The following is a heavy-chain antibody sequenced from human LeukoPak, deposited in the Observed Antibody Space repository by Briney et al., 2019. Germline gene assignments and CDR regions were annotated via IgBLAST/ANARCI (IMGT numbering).Heavy chain of an antibody. J-gene: IGHJ5*02. CDR1: GYSISSGYY. Sequence: SETLSLTCTVSGYSISSGYYWGWIRQPPGKGLQWIGSIYHSGNTYYNPSLKSRVTISVDTSKNQFSLKLTSVTAADTAVYYCASPLWYGSGSPPPWGQGTLVTVSS. CDR2: IYHSGNT. V-gene: IGHV4-38-2*02. D-gene: IGHD3-10*01. CDR3: ASPLWYGSGSPPP.